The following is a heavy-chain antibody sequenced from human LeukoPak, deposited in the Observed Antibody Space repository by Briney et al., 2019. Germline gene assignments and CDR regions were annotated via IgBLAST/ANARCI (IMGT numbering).Heavy chain of an antibody. Sequence: PGGSLRLSCAASGFTFSSYSMNWVRQAPGKGLEWVSYISSRSATIYYADSVKGRFTISRDNAKNSLYLQMNSLRDDDMALYYCARGNSGSYSQDWFDPWGQGTLVTVSS. J-gene: IGHJ5*02. V-gene: IGHV3-48*02. CDR3: ARGNSGSYSQDWFDP. CDR1: GFTFSSYS. CDR2: ISSRSATI. D-gene: IGHD1-26*01.